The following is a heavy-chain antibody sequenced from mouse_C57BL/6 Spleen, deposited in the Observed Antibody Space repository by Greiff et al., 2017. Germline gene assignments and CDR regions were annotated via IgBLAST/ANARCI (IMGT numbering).Heavy chain of an antibody. J-gene: IGHJ2*01. V-gene: IGHV5-17*01. CDR3: AREGELDY. CDR2: ISSGSSTI. CDR1: GFTFSDYG. Sequence: VQLKESGGGLVKPGGSLKLSCAASGFTFSDYGMHWVRQAPEKGLEWVAYISSGSSTIYYADTVKGRFTISRDNAKNTLFLQMTSLRSEDTAMYYCAREGELDYWGQGTTLTVSS.